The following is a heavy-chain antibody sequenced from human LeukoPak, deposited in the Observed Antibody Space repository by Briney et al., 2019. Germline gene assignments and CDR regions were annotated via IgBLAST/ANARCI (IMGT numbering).Heavy chain of an antibody. Sequence: GGSLRLSCAASGLTFSSYAMSWVRQAPGKGLEWVSAISGSGGSTYYADSVKGRFTISRDNSKNTLYLQMNGLRAEDTAVYYCAKDFPDIVVVVDAPEGYYFDYWGQGTLVTVSS. CDR3: AKDFPDIVVVVDAPEGYYFDY. CDR2: ISGSGGST. V-gene: IGHV3-23*01. D-gene: IGHD2-15*01. J-gene: IGHJ4*02. CDR1: GLTFSSYA.